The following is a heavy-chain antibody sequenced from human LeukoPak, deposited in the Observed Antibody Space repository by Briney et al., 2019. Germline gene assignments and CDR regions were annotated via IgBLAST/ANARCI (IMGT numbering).Heavy chain of an antibody. J-gene: IGHJ6*04. D-gene: IGHD1-1*01. Sequence: GGSVRLSCAASGFTFTHVWMNWVRQDPGQVLEWRGRLKSKADAGTTDYAAPVKGRYSISGEDSNSTLYLQMNSLKIEDTAVFYCTTQGANNVFLYNQETAYDMDVWGKGTTVTVSS. V-gene: IGHV3-15*01. CDR3: TTQGANNVFLYNQETAYDMDV. CDR1: GFTFTHVW. CDR2: LKSKADAGTT.